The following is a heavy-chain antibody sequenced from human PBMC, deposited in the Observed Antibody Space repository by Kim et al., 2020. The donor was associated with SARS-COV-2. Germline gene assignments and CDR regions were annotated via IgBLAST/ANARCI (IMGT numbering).Heavy chain of an antibody. CDR3: AKDLFPYFDWRAPGFWGY. V-gene: IGHV3-33*06. D-gene: IGHD3-9*01. CDR1: GFTFSSYG. Sequence: GGSLRLSCAASGFTFSSYGMHWVRQAPGKGLEWVAVIWYDGSNKYYADSVKGRFTISRDNSKNTLYLQMNSLRAEDTAVYYCAKDLFPYFDWRAPGFWGYWGQGTLVTVSS. CDR2: IWYDGSNK. J-gene: IGHJ4*02.